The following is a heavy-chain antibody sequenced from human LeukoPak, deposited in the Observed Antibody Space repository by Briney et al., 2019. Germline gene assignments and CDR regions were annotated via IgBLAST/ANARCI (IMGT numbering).Heavy chain of an antibody. V-gene: IGHV3-66*01. Sequence: GGSLRLSCAASGFTVSGNYMNWVRQAPGKGLEWVSVIYSGGSTYYTDSVKGRFTISRDNSKNTLYLQMNNPRVEDTAVYYCARGPQGKSGSPPYYFDYWGQGTLVTVSS. CDR1: GFTVSGNY. CDR2: IYSGGST. D-gene: IGHD1-26*01. CDR3: ARGPQGKSGSPPYYFDY. J-gene: IGHJ4*02.